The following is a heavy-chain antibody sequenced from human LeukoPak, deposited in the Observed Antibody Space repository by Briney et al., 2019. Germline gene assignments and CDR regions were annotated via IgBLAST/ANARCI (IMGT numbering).Heavy chain of an antibody. V-gene: IGHV3-23*01. D-gene: IGHD3-9*01. CDR3: AKQTDDILTSYILYYYYGMDV. J-gene: IGHJ6*02. CDR1: GLTFKTYA. Sequence: PGGSLRLSCVVSGLTFKTYAMSWVRQAPGKGLEWVSAISGSGGSTYYADSVKGRFTISRDNSKNTLYLQMNSLRAEDTAVYYCAKQTDDILTSYILYYYYGMDVWGQGTTVTVSS. CDR2: ISGSGGST.